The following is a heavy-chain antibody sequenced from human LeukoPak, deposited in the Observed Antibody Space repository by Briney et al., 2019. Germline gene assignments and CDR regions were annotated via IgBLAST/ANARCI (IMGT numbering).Heavy chain of an antibody. V-gene: IGHV4-59*08. Sequence: SETLSLTCTVSGGSISSYYWSWIRQPPGKGLEWIGYIYYSGSTSYNPSLKSRVTISVDTSKNQFSLKLSSVTAADTAVYYCARVKYWFGDRELTKWGQGTLVTVSS. CDR3: ARVKYWFGDRELTK. D-gene: IGHD3-10*01. CDR2: IYYSGST. J-gene: IGHJ4*02. CDR1: GGSISSYY.